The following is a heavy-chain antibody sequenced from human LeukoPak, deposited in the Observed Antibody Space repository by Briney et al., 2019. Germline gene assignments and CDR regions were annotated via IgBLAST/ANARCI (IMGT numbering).Heavy chain of an antibody. V-gene: IGHV4-59*01. J-gene: IGHJ4*02. CDR1: GGSISNNY. CDR2: IYYSGST. Sequence: SETLSLTCTVSGGSISNNYWSWFRQPPGKGLEWIGYIYYSGSTNYNPSLKSRVTISVGTSKSQFSLKLSSVTAADTAVYFCASLKGFWGQGTLVTVSS. CDR3: ASLKGF.